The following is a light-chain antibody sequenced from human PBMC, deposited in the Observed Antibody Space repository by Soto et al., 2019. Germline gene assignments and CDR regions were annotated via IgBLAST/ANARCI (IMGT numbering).Light chain of an antibody. CDR3: QQRRTWPPLT. Sequence: EIVLTQSPATLSLSPGERATPSCRASQSVSNFLAWYQQKPGQAPRLLIYDASTRATGIPARFSGSGSGTDFALTISSLEPEDFAVYYCQQRRTWPPLTFGGGTKVEIK. J-gene: IGKJ4*01. CDR2: DAS. V-gene: IGKV3-11*01. CDR1: QSVSNF.